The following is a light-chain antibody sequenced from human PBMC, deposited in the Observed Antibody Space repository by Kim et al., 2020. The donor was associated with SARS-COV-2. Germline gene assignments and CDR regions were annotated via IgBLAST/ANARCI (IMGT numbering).Light chain of an antibody. CDR2: DVT. CDR1: SSGVGGYND. Sequence: GQAITVSCTGTSSGVGGYNDVSRVQQHPGKAPKLIIYDVTKRPSGVSDRFSGSKSGNAASLTISGLRSEDEADYYCSSYTGTYTWVFGGGTQLTVL. J-gene: IGLJ3*02. CDR3: SSYTGTYTWV. V-gene: IGLV2-14*04.